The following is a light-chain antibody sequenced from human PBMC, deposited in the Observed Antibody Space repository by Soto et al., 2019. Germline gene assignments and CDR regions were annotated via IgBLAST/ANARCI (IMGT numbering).Light chain of an antibody. CDR2: AAS. CDR3: LQDQSYQFY. J-gene: IGKJ3*01. CDR1: QGIRND. V-gene: IGKV1-6*01. Sequence: AIQMTQSPSSLSASVGDRVTITCRANQGIRNDLGWYQQKPGEAPKLLIYAASTLQSGVPSRFSGSGSGTDFTLTISSLQPEDFETYYCLQDQSYQFYFGPGTKVDI.